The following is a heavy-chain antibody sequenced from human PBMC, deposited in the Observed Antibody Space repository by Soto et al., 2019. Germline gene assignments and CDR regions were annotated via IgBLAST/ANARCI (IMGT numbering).Heavy chain of an antibody. CDR2: IIPIFGTT. V-gene: IGHV1-69*13. D-gene: IGHD4-17*01. CDR1: GGTFSSYA. J-gene: IGHJ6*02. CDR3: ARPEYGDYDYYYYGMDV. Sequence: GASVKVSCKASGGTFSSYAISWVRQAPGQGLEWMGGIIPIFGTTNYAQKFQGRVTITADESTSTAYMELSSLRSEDTAVYYCARPEYGDYDYYYYGMDVWGQGTTVTVSS.